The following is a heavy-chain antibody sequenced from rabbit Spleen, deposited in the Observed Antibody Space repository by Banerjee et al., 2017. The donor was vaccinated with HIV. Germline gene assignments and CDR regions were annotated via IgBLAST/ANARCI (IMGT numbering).Heavy chain of an antibody. D-gene: IGHD4-1*01. CDR3: ARAIVPWLGLTRLDL. CDR2: IYPAKGST. Sequence: QLEESGGGLVQPEGSLTLTCKASGIDFTNYYITWVRQAPGKGLEWIGIIYPAKGSTDYASWVNGRFTISSDNAQSTVDLKMTSLTAADTATYFCARAIVPWLGLTRLDLWGPGTLVT. V-gene: IGHV1S43*01. J-gene: IGHJ3*01. CDR1: GIDFTNYY.